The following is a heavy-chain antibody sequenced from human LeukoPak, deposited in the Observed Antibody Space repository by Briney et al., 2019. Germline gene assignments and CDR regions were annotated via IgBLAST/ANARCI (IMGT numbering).Heavy chain of an antibody. D-gene: IGHD3-22*01. V-gene: IGHV1-18*01. CDR2: ISAYNGNT. Sequence: ASVKVSCKASGYTFTSYGISWVRQAPGQGLEWMGWISAYNGNTNYAQKLQGRVTMTTDTSTSTAYMELRSLRSDDTAVYHCARELTYYYDSSGYGDAFDIWGQGTMVTVSS. CDR3: ARELTYYYDSSGYGDAFDI. CDR1: GYTFTSYG. J-gene: IGHJ3*02.